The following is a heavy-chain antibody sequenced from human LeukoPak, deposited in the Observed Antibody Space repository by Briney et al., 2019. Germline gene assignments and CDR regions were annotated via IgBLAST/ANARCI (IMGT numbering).Heavy chain of an antibody. CDR1: GFTFSSYS. CDR2: ISSSSSYI. V-gene: IGHV3-21*01. J-gene: IGHJ4*02. CDR3: ARSLIAVAGTWYFDY. D-gene: IGHD6-19*01. Sequence: PGGSLRLSCAASGFTFSSYSMNWVRQAPGKGLEWVSSISSSSSYIYYADSVKGRFTISRDNAKNSLYLQMNSLRAEDTAVYYCARSLIAVAGTWYFDYWGQGTLVTVSS.